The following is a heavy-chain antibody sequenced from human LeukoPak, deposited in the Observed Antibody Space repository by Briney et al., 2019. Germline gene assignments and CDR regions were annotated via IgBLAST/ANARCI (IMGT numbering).Heavy chain of an antibody. CDR2: ISGSGGST. V-gene: IGHV3-23*01. CDR1: GFTSSSYA. J-gene: IGHJ1*01. Sequence: PGGSLRLSCAASGFTSSSYAMSWVRQAPGKGLEWVSAISGSGGSTYYADSVKGRFTISRDNSKNTLYLQMNSLRAEDTAVYYCANTGYSSSWGEYFQHWGQGTLVTVSS. CDR3: ANTGYSSSWGEYFQH. D-gene: IGHD6-13*01.